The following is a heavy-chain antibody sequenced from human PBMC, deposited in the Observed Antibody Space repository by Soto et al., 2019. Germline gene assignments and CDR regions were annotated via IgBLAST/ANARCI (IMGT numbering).Heavy chain of an antibody. V-gene: IGHV3-21*01. D-gene: IGHD6-6*01. CDR2: ISSSSSYI. CDR1: GFTFSSYS. Sequence: GGSLRLSCAASGFTFSSYSMNWVRQAPGKGLKWVSSISSSSSYIYYSDSVKGRFTISRDNAKNSLYLQMNSLRAEDTAVYYCARVIAARRADVWGKGTTVTVSS. CDR3: ARVIAARRADV. J-gene: IGHJ6*04.